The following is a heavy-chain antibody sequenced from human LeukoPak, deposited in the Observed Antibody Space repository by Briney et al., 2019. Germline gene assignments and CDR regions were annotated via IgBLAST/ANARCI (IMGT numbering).Heavy chain of an antibody. J-gene: IGHJ3*02. D-gene: IGHD3-3*01. CDR3: ARDGGVANDAFDI. V-gene: IGHV4-4*02. CDR2: IYHSGST. Sequence: PSGTLSLACAVSGASISSGNWWSWVRQPPGKGLEWIGEIYHSGSTSYNPSLKSRVTISVDKSKNQFSLKLSSVTAADTAVYYCARDGGVANDAFDIWGQGTMVTVSS. CDR1: GASISSGNW.